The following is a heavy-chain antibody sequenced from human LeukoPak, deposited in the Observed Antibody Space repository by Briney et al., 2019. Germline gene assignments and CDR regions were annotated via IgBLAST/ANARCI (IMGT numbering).Heavy chain of an antibody. CDR1: GFTFSNYA. D-gene: IGHD4-17*01. CDR2: ISGGGGST. J-gene: IGHJ5*02. V-gene: IGHV3-23*01. Sequence: GGSLRLSCAASGFTFSNYALSWVRQAPGKGLEWVSGISGGGGSTYYADSVKGRFTISRDKSKNTLYLQMDSLRAEDTAIYYCAKVRDSATVTGRFDNWGQGTMVTVSS. CDR3: AKVRDSATVTGRFDN.